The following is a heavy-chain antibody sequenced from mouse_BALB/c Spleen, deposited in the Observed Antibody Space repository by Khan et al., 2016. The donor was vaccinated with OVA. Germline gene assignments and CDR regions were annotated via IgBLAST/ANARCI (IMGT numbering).Heavy chain of an antibody. CDR2: IWSGGST. V-gene: IGHV2-2*03. J-gene: IGHJ3*01. CDR1: GFSLTSYG. Sequence: VQLQESGPGLVQPSQSLSINCTVSGFSLTSYGVHWVRQSPGKGLEWLGVIWSGGSTDYNEAFISRLSISKDNSKSQVFFKMNSMQFNDTAIYYCARNYDYDEVLTYWGQGNLVTVS. CDR3: ARNYDYDEVLTY. D-gene: IGHD2-4*01.